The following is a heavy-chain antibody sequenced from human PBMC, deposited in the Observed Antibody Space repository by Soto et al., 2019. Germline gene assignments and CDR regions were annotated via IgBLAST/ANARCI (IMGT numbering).Heavy chain of an antibody. CDR3: ARHGDYDGYYFDY. V-gene: IGHV4-39*01. Sequence: QLQLQESGPGLVKPSETLSLTCTVSGGSISSSSYYWGWIRQPPGKGLEWIGSIYYSGSTYYNPSLKSRVTISVDTSKNQFSLKLSSVTAADTAVYYCARHGDYDGYYFDYWGQGTLVTVSS. D-gene: IGHD4-17*01. CDR2: IYYSGST. J-gene: IGHJ4*02. CDR1: GGSISSSSYY.